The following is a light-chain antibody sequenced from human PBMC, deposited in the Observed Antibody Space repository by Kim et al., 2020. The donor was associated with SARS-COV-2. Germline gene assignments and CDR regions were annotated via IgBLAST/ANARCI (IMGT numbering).Light chain of an antibody. V-gene: IGKV1-13*02. Sequence: ASVGDRVTITCRESQAISSGLAWYQQKPGKAPNLLIFDASTLESGVPSRFSGSGSGTDFTLTINSLQPEDFATYNCQQFNSYPISFGQGTRLEIK. CDR2: DAS. CDR1: QAISSG. J-gene: IGKJ5*01. CDR3: QQFNSYPIS.